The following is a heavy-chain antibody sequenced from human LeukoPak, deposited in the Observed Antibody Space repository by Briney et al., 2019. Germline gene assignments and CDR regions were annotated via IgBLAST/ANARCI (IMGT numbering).Heavy chain of an antibody. CDR3: ARVATGSYDWFDP. CDR1: GFTLNGYW. CDR2: INSDGSTT. V-gene: IGHV3-74*01. J-gene: IGHJ5*02. D-gene: IGHD3-10*01. Sequence: GGSLRLSCAAPGFTLNGYWMHWVRQAPGKGLVWVSRINSDGSTTSYADSVRGRFTISRDNSKNTLYLQMNSLRAEDTAVYFCARVATGSYDWFDPWGQGTLVIVSS.